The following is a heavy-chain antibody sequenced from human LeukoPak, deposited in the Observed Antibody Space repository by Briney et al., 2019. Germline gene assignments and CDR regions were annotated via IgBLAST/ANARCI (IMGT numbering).Heavy chain of an antibody. CDR2: ISGSGDNT. J-gene: IGHJ4*02. V-gene: IGHV3-23*01. Sequence: GGSLRLSCAASGFTFSSYAMSWVRQAPGKGLEWVSGISGSGDNTYYADPVKGRFTISRDNSKNTLYVQVDSLGTEDTAAYYCAKGSYYDSSGSFYFDYWGQGTLVTVSS. CDR3: AKGSYYDSSGSFYFDY. D-gene: IGHD3-22*01. CDR1: GFTFSSYA.